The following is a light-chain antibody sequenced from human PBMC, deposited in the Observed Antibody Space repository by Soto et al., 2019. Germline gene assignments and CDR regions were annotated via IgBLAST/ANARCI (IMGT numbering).Light chain of an antibody. CDR1: NSDIGGYNF. Sequence: QSALTQPPSASGSPGQPITISCTGTNSDIGGYNFVSWYQHHPGKAPKLIIYEVTKRPSGVPDRFSGSKSGNTASLTVSGLHTEDEADYYCSSYAGSIYVFGTGTKLTVL. CDR3: SSYAGSIYV. V-gene: IGLV2-8*01. J-gene: IGLJ1*01. CDR2: EVT.